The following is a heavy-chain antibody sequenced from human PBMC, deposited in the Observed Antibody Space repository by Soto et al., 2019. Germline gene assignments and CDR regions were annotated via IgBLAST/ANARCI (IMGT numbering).Heavy chain of an antibody. J-gene: IGHJ4*02. D-gene: IGHD3-3*01. Sequence: QVQLVQSGAEVKKPGASVKVSCKASGYTFTGYYMHWVRQAPGQGLEWMGWINPNSGGTNYAQKFQGRVTMTRDTSISTDDMELSRLGSDDTAVYYCAGDQQPYPGQFTIFGVAADYWGPGTLVTVSS. V-gene: IGHV1-2*02. CDR1: GYTFTGYY. CDR2: INPNSGGT. CDR3: AGDQQPYPGQFTIFGVAADY.